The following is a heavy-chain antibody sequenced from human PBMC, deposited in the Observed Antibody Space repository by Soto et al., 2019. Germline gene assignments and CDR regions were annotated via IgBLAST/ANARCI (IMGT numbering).Heavy chain of an antibody. CDR1: GFTLRSYW. D-gene: IGHD3-3*01. CDR3: ARVQGYDFWSGYYTVYYYYMDV. Sequence: VGSLRLACAASGFTLRSYWMHWVRQAPGKGLVWVSRINSDGSSTSYADSVKGRFTISRDNAKNTLYLQMNSLRAEDTAVYYCARVQGYDFWSGYYTVYYYYMDVWGKGTTVTVSS. CDR2: INSDGSST. J-gene: IGHJ6*03. V-gene: IGHV3-74*01.